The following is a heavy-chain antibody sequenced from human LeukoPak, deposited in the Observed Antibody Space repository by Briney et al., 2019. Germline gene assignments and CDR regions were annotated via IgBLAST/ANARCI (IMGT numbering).Heavy chain of an antibody. CDR3: AKAPVTTCRGAYCYPFDY. D-gene: IGHD2-21*01. CDR1: GFTFNNHG. J-gene: IGHJ4*02. Sequence: GGSLRLSCAASGFTFNNHGMSWVRQAPGKGLEWVSTMTGSGGSTYYADSVKGRFTISRDSSKNTLFLQMNRLRPEDAAVYYCAKAPVTTCRGAYCYPFDYWGQGTLVTVSS. V-gene: IGHV3-23*01. CDR2: MTGSGGST.